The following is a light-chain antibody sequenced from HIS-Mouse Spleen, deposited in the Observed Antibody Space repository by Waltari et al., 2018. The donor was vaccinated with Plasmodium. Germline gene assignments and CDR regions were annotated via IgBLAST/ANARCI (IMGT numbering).Light chain of an antibody. V-gene: IGKV3-20*01. Sequence: EIVLTQSPGTLSLSPGERATLSCRASQSVSYSYLAWYQQKPGQAPSIRIYGASSRATGIPDRFSGSESGTDFTLTISRLEPEDFAVYYCQQYGSSPLTFGGGTKVEIK. CDR2: GAS. CDR1: QSVSYSY. CDR3: QQYGSSPLT. J-gene: IGKJ4*01.